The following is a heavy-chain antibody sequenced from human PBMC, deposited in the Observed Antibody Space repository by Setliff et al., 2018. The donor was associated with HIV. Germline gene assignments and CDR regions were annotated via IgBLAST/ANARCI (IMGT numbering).Heavy chain of an antibody. D-gene: IGHD4-17*01. CDR1: GDSFGDFY. V-gene: IGHV4-34*01. Sequence: SETLSLTCAMYGDSFGDFYWNWIRQAPGKGLEWIVELNDRGHINYNPSLKSRVTISQDTSKRQFSLRMTSVTAADTAVYYCAIFFVTSVTTQDHWGQGQWSPSPQ. J-gene: IGHJ3*01. CDR2: LNDRGHI. CDR3: AIFFVTSVTTQDH.